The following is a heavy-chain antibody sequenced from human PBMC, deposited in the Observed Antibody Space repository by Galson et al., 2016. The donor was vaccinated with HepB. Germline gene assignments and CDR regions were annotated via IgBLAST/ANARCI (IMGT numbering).Heavy chain of an antibody. D-gene: IGHD1-1*01. J-gene: IGHJ4*01. CDR3: AMESGAFVPFGY. Sequence: SLRLSCAASGFTFSGFGLHWVRQAPGKGLEWVSYISNNGETIYYADSVQGRFTISRDNAKKSLYLQMNSLRAEDTAVYYCAMESGAFVPFGYWGHGSLVIVSS. CDR1: GFTFSGFG. CDR2: ISNNGETI. V-gene: IGHV3-48*04.